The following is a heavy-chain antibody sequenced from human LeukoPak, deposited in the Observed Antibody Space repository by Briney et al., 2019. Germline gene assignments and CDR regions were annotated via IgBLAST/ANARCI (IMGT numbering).Heavy chain of an antibody. D-gene: IGHD5-18*01. CDR3: ASLDTAMVNGDY. J-gene: IGHJ4*02. Sequence: GGSLRLSCAASGITFSSYWMSWVRQAPGKGLEWVSNIKQGGSEKNYVDSVKGRFTISRDNAKNSLYLQIISLIAEDTAIYYCASLDTAMVNGDYWGQGTLVTVSS. V-gene: IGHV3-7*01. CDR2: IKQGGSEK. CDR1: GITFSSYW.